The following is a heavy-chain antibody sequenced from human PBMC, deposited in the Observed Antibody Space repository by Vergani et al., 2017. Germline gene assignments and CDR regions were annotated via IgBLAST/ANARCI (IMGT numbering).Heavy chain of an antibody. CDR3: ASPSGSYSGGWFDP. CDR2: IYYSRST. D-gene: IGHD1-26*01. Sequence: QVQLQESGPGLVKPSETLSLTCTVSGGSISSYYWSWIRQPPGKGLEWIGYIYYSRSTNYNPSLKSRVTISVDTSKNQFSLKLSSVTAADTAVYYCASPSGSYSGGWFDPWGQGTLVTVSS. V-gene: IGHV4-59*01. J-gene: IGHJ5*02. CDR1: GGSISSYY.